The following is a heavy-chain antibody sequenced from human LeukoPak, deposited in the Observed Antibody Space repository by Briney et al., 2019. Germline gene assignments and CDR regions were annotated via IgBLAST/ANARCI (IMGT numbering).Heavy chain of an antibody. V-gene: IGHV4-38-2*01. CDR3: ARGGDPRYCSSTSCFFYAFDI. Sequence: SETLSLTCAVSGYSISSGYYWGWIRQPPGKGLEWIGSIYHSGSTYYNPSLKSRVTISVDTSKNQFSLKLSSVTAADTAVYYCARGGDPRYCSSTSCFFYAFDIWGQGTMVTVSS. D-gene: IGHD2-2*01. J-gene: IGHJ3*02. CDR2: IYHSGST. CDR1: GYSISSGYY.